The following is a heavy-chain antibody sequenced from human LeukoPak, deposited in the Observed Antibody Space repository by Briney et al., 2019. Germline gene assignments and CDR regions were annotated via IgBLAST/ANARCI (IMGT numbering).Heavy chain of an antibody. V-gene: IGHV3-73*01. CDR1: GFTFSGSA. Sequence: GGSLRLSCATSGFTFSGSAIHWVRQASGKGLEWVGRIRSKANSYATTDVASVRGRFSISRDNSKNTLYLQMNSLRAEDTAVYYCAKGEYSSSWYSSLLLDYYYYGMDVWGQGTTVTVSS. J-gene: IGHJ6*02. CDR3: AKGEYSSSWYSSLLLDYYYYGMDV. D-gene: IGHD6-13*01. CDR2: IRSKANSYAT.